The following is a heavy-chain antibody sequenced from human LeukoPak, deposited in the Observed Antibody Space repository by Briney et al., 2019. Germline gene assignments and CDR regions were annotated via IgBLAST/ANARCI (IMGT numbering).Heavy chain of an antibody. CDR2: ISSSSSTI. Sequence: GGSLRLSCAASGFTFSSYSMNWVRQAPGKGLEWVSYISSSSSTIYYADSVKGRFTISRDNSKNTLYLQMNSLRAEDTAVYYCASLVSAVAAADYWGQGTLVTVSS. V-gene: IGHV3-48*01. D-gene: IGHD6-19*01. CDR3: ASLVSAVAAADY. J-gene: IGHJ4*02. CDR1: GFTFSSYS.